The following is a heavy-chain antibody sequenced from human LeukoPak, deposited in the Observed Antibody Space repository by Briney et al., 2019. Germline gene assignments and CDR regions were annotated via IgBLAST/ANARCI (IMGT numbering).Heavy chain of an antibody. CDR2: MNPNSGNT. V-gene: IGHV1-8*03. CDR3: AKPKGGGDTAMVYYYYYMDV. CDR1: GYTFTSYG. Sequence: ASVKVSCKASGYTFTSYGISWVRQAPGQGLEWMGWMNPNSGNTGYAPKFQGRVTITRNTSISTAYMELSSLRSEDTAVYYCAKPKGGGDTAMVYYYYYMDVWGKGTTDTVSS. D-gene: IGHD5-18*01. J-gene: IGHJ6*03.